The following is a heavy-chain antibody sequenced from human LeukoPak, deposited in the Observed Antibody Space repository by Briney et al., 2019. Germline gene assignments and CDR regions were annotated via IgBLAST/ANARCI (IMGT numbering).Heavy chain of an antibody. CDR2: MNPNSGNT. Sequence: ASVKVSCKASGYTFTSYDINWVRQATGQGLEWMGWMNPNSGNTGYAQKFQGRVTMTRSTSISTAYMELSRLRSDDTTVYYCAREYSSSPWYFDVWGRGTLVTVSS. J-gene: IGHJ2*01. CDR3: AREYSSSPWYFDV. CDR1: GYTFTSYD. D-gene: IGHD6-6*01. V-gene: IGHV1-8*01.